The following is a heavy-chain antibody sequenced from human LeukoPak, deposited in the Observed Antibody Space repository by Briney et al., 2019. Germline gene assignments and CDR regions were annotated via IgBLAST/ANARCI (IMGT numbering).Heavy chain of an antibody. D-gene: IGHD1-26*01. CDR3: TRVWEPNGEFDY. Sequence: PGGSLRLSCAASGFTFSNAWMSWVRQAPGKGLEWVGRIKSKTDGGTTDYAAPVKGRFTISRDDSKSIAYLQMNSLKTEDTAVYYCTRVWEPNGEFDYWGQGTLVTVSS. V-gene: IGHV3-15*01. CDR1: GFTFSNAW. J-gene: IGHJ4*02. CDR2: IKSKTDGGTT.